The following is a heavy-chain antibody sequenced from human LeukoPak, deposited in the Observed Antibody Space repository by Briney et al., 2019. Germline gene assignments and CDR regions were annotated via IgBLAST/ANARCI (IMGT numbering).Heavy chain of an antibody. CDR1: GFTFSSYG. CDR3: ARDRSYESIAASH. Sequence: GGSLRLSCAASGFTFSSYGMHWVRQAPGKGLEWVAVISYDGSNKYYADSVKGRFTISRDNSKNTLYLQMNSLRVEDTAVYYCARDRSYESIAASHWGQGTLVTVSS. V-gene: IGHV3-30*03. CDR2: ISYDGSNK. J-gene: IGHJ4*02. D-gene: IGHD6-6*01.